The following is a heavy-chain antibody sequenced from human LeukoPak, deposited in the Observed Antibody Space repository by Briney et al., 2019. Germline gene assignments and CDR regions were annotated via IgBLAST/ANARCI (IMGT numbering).Heavy chain of an antibody. CDR1: GGSISSNY. D-gene: IGHD5-18*01. V-gene: IGHV4-59*01. CDR2: IYYSGSS. CDR3: ARALGGYSYGSYYYMDV. J-gene: IGHJ6*03. Sequence: SETLSLTCTVSGGSISSNYWSWIRQPPGKGLEWIGYIYYSGSSNYNPSLKSRVTISVDTSKNQFSLKLSSVTAADTAVYYCARALGGYSYGSYYYMDVWGKGTTVTVSS.